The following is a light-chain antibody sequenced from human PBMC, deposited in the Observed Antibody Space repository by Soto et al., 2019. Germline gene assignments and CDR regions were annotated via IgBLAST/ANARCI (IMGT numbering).Light chain of an antibody. CDR2: DAS. CDR3: QQRSTWLIT. Sequence: EIVLTQSPATLSLSPGERATLSCRASQSVSSYLAWYQQKPGQAPRLLIYDASNRATGIPARFSGSGSATDFTLTISSLEPEDFAVYYCQQRSTWLITFGQGTRLEMK. V-gene: IGKV3-11*01. CDR1: QSVSSY. J-gene: IGKJ5*01.